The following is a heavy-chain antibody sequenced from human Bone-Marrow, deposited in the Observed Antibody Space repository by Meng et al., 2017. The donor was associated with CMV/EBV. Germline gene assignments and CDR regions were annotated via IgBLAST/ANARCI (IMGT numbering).Heavy chain of an antibody. CDR3: ARDVDYGGNRAMGAFDI. J-gene: IGHJ3*02. D-gene: IGHD4-23*01. V-gene: IGHV3-30*02. CDR1: GFTFSRYG. CDR2: VRNDGSKK. Sequence: GGSLRLSCVESGFTFSRYGMHWVRQAPGKGLEWVAFVRNDGSKKYYADSVKGRFTISRDNSKNTLYLQMNSLRAEDTAVYYCARDVDYGGNRAMGAFDIWGQGTRVTCSS.